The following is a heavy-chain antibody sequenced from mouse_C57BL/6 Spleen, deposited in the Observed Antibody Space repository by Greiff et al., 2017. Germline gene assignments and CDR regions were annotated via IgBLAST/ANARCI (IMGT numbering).Heavy chain of an antibody. Sequence: VQLQQSGAELVKPGASVKISCKASGYAFSSYWMNWVKQRPGKGLEWIGQIYPGDGDPNYNGKFKGKATLTADKSSSTAYMQFSSLTYEDSAVYFCASCYYGSRGFDYWGQGTTLTVSS. J-gene: IGHJ2*01. CDR3: ASCYYGSRGFDY. CDR1: GYAFSSYW. CDR2: IYPGDGDP. D-gene: IGHD1-1*01. V-gene: IGHV1-80*01.